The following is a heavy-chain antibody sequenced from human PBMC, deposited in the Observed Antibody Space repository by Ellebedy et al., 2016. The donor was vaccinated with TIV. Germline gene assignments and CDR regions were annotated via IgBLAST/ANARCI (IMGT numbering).Heavy chain of an antibody. J-gene: IGHJ5*02. D-gene: IGHD4-11*01. V-gene: IGHV1-8*01. CDR2: MTSKSGNT. Sequence: AASVKVSCKASRHTFANHEIHWVRQASGQGIEWMGWMTSKSGNTGYAQKFQGRVTMTTTTPMSTAYLTLSSLTSDDTAVYFCTRGGTMVDYRIFDTWGQGTLVIVSS. CDR1: RHTFANHE. CDR3: TRGGTMVDYRIFDT.